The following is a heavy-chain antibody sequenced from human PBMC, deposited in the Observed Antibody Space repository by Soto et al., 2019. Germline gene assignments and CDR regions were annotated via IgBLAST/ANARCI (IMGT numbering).Heavy chain of an antibody. CDR2: INACNGNT. V-gene: IGHV1-18*01. CDR1: GYTFTSYG. D-gene: IGHD6-13*01. Sequence: ASVKVSCKASGYTFTSYGISWVRQAPGQRLEWMGWINACNGNTKYSQKFQGRVTMTRDTSTSTAYMELSSLRSEDTALYYCARTPGISYNWFDPWGQGTLVTVSS. CDR3: ARTPGISYNWFDP. J-gene: IGHJ5*02.